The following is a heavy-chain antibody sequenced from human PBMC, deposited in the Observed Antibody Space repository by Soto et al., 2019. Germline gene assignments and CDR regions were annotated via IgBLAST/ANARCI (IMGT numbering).Heavy chain of an antibody. Sequence: ASVKVSCKASGYSFSDYYMHWVRQAPGQGLERMGWINTHTGGTDYAHKFQGRVTMTRDTSISTAYMELSRLRSDDTAVYYGARRGRNCSGGICDGYYYYGMEVWG. D-gene: IGHD2-15*01. CDR3: ARRGRNCSGGICDGYYYYGMEV. CDR2: INTHTGGT. V-gene: IGHV1-2*07. CDR1: GYSFSDYY. J-gene: IGHJ6*02.